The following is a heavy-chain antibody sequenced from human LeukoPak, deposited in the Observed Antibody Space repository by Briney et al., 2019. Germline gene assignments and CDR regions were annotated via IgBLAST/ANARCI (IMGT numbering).Heavy chain of an antibody. CDR2: INSDGSST. V-gene: IGHV3-74*01. Sequence: GGSLRLSCAASGFTFSSYWMHWVRQAPGKGLVWVSRINSDGSSTTYAESVKGRFTISRDSAKNTLYLQMNSLRAEDTAVYYCAREGGGYYHRYFDYWGQGTLVTVSS. CDR1: GFTFSSYW. D-gene: IGHD3-22*01. CDR3: AREGGGYYHRYFDY. J-gene: IGHJ4*02.